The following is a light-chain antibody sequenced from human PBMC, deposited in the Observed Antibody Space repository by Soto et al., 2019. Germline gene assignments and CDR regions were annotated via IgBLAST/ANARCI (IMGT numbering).Light chain of an antibody. V-gene: IGKV1-5*01. CDR2: NAS. J-gene: IGKJ1*01. CDR1: QRISSW. CDR3: QQYNSYSRT. Sequence: DIQMTQSPSTLSASVGDRVTITCRASQRISSWLAWYQQKPGKAPKLLIYNASSLESGVPSRFSGCGSGTEFTLTISSLQPDDFATYYCQQYNSYSRTFGQGTKVEIK.